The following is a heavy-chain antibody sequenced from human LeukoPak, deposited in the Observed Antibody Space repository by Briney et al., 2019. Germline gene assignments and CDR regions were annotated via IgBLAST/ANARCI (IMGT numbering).Heavy chain of an antibody. CDR3: AKISWDGRGTFD. V-gene: IGHV3-23*01. CDR2: IRGSGADK. J-gene: IGHJ4*02. D-gene: IGHD1/OR15-1a*01. Sequence: GGSLRLSCAASGFSFSTYSMSWVRQAPGKGLEWVSSIRGSGADKYYADSVKGRFSISRDNSQDTLFLQMNSLRAEDTAVYYCAKISWDGRGTFDWGRGTLVTVSS. CDR1: GFSFSTYS.